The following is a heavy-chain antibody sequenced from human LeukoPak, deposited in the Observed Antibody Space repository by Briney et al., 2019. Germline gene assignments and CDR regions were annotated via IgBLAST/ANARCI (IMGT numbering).Heavy chain of an antibody. J-gene: IGHJ3*02. CDR1: GFTFSSYS. CDR2: ISSSSNI. V-gene: IGHV3-21*01. D-gene: IGHD3-22*01. CDR3: ARENKWLPTSDAFDI. Sequence: GGSLRLSCTASGFTFSSYSMNWVRQAPGKGLEWVSSISSSSNIYYADSLKGRFTISRDNAKNTLYLQMNSLRAEDTAVYYCARENKWLPTSDAFDIWGQGTMVTVSS.